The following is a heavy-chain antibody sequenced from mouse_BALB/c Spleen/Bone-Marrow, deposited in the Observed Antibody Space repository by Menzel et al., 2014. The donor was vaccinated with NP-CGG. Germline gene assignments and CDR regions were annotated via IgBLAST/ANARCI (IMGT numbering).Heavy chain of an antibody. Sequence: DVHLVESGAELVKPGASVKLSCTASGFNIKDTYMHWVKQRPEQGLEWIGRIDPANGNTKYDPKFQGKATITADTSSNTAYLQLSSLTSEDTAVYYCAEITTAAYYVMDYWGQGTSVTVSS. D-gene: IGHD1-2*01. J-gene: IGHJ4*01. CDR1: GFNIKDTY. CDR3: AEITTAAYYVMDY. CDR2: IDPANGNT. V-gene: IGHV14-3*02.